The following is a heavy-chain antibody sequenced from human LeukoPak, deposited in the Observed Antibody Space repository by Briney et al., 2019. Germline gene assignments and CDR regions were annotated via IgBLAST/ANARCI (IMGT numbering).Heavy chain of an antibody. J-gene: IGHJ3*02. CDR1: GFTFSSYW. CDR2: IKQDGSEK. V-gene: IGHV3-7*01. CDR3: ARDSPPPYYDFWSGSSAEAFDT. D-gene: IGHD3-3*01. Sequence: GGSLRLSCAASGFTFSSYWMSWVRQAPGKGLEWVANIKQDGSEKYYVDSVKGRFTISRDNAKNSLYLQMNSLRAEDTAVYYCARDSPPPYYDFWSGSSAEAFDTWGQGTMVTVSS.